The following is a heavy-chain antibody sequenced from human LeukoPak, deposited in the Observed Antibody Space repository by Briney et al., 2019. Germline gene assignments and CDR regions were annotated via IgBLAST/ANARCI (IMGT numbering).Heavy chain of an antibody. CDR1: GITFSAYD. CDR2: ISGSGGEK. J-gene: IGHJ4*02. D-gene: IGHD2-2*01. Sequence: PGGSLRLSCAASGITFSAYDMSWVRQAPGKGLEWVSAISGSGGEKYYADSVKGRFTISRDNAKNSLYLQMNSLRAEDTAVYYCARGECSSTSCYADPFDYWGQGTLVTVSS. CDR3: ARGECSSTSCYADPFDY. V-gene: IGHV3-23*01.